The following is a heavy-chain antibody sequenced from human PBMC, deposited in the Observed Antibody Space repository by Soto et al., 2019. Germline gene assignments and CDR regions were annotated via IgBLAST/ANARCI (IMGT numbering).Heavy chain of an antibody. CDR2: AIPIFGTP. CDR1: GGTFSTYA. J-gene: IGHJ6*02. CDR3: ARSQGGSSSLDIYYYYYYGMDV. Sequence: SVKVSCKAPGGTFSTYAISWVRQAPGQGLEWMGGAIPIFGTPKYAQKFQGRVTITADESTSTGYMELRSLRSEDTAVYYCARSQGGSSSLDIYYYYYYGMDVWGQGTTVTVSS. D-gene: IGHD2-15*01. V-gene: IGHV1-69*13.